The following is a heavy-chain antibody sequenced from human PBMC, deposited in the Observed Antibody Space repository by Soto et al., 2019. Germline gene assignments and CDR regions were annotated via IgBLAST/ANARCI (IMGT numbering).Heavy chain of an antibody. CDR1: GGSISSGDYY. J-gene: IGHJ4*02. V-gene: IGHV4-30-4*02. D-gene: IGHD5-12*01. CDR2: IYYSGST. Sequence: SETLSLTCTVSGGSISSGDYYWSWIRQPPGKGLEWIGYIYYSGSTNYNPSLKSRVTISVDTSKNQFSLKLSSVTAADTAVYYCARGGDGYPYYFDYWGQGTLVTVSS. CDR3: ARGGDGYPYYFDY.